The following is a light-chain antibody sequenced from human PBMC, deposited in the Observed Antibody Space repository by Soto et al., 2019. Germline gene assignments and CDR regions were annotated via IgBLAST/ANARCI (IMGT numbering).Light chain of an antibody. CDR3: QQYNNWPVYT. Sequence: EIVMTQSPATLSVSPGERATLSCRASQSVSSNLAWYQQKPGQAPRLLIYGASTRATGIPARFSGSGSGTEFTLTIRSLQSEDFAVYYCQQYNNWPVYTFGQGTKLEIK. V-gene: IGKV3-15*01. CDR1: QSVSSN. CDR2: GAS. J-gene: IGKJ2*01.